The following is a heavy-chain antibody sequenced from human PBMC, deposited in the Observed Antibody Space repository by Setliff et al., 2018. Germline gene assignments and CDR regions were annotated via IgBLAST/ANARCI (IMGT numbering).Heavy chain of an antibody. J-gene: IGHJ6*03. CDR3: ARVSTVTTWPYYYYMDV. CDR2: IYTSGST. CDR1: GGSISSYY. D-gene: IGHD4-4*01. Sequence: SETLSLTCTVSGGSISSYYWSWIRQPAGKGLEWIGRIYTSGSTNYNPSLKSRVTMSVDTSKNQFSLKLSSVTAADTAVYYCARVSTVTTWPYYYYMDVWGKGITVTVSS. V-gene: IGHV4-4*07.